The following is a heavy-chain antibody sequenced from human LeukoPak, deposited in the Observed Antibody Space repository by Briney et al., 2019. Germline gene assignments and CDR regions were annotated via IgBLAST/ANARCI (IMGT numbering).Heavy chain of an antibody. Sequence: PGGSLRLSCAASGFTFSSYAMSWVRQAPGKGLEWVSAISGSGGSTYYADSVKGRFTISRDNSKNTLYLQMNSLRAEDTAVYCCAKGDYDILTGYHYYFDYWGQGTLVTVSS. J-gene: IGHJ4*02. CDR1: GFTFSSYA. V-gene: IGHV3-23*01. D-gene: IGHD3-9*01. CDR2: ISGSGGST. CDR3: AKGDYDILTGYHYYFDY.